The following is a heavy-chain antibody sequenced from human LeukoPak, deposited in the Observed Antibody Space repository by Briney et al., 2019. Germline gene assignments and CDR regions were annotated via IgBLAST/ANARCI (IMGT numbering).Heavy chain of an antibody. Sequence: GGSLRLSCAVSGFRDFTFSSYEMNWVRQAPGKGLEWVSYISSSGSTIYYADSVKGRFTISRDNAKNSLYVQMNRLRAENTAVYYCARGASNGNFDYYGMDVWGQGTTVSVSS. V-gene: IGHV3-48*03. CDR3: ARGASNGNFDYYGMDV. D-gene: IGHD1-1*01. CDR1: GFRDFTFSSYE. J-gene: IGHJ6*02. CDR2: ISSSGSTI.